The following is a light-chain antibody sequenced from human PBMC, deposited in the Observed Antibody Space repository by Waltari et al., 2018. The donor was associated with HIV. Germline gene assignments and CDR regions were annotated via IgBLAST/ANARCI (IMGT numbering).Light chain of an antibody. V-gene: IGLV3-10*01. Sequence: SYELTPPTSVSVSPGQTARITCTGDPWPKKYAYRSQQKSGQVTVLVIYEDSKRPSGIPERFSGSSSGTMATLTISGAQVEDEADYYCYSTDSSGNHRVFGGGTKLTVL. CDR3: YSTDSSGNHRV. CDR1: PWPKKY. CDR2: EDS. J-gene: IGLJ2*01.